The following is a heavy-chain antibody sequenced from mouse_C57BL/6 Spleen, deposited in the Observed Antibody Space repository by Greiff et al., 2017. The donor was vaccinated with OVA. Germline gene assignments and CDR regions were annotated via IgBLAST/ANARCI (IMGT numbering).Heavy chain of an antibody. CDR3: ARDTVVEGYAMDY. CDR2: ISSGSSTI. CDR1: GFTFSDYG. J-gene: IGHJ4*01. D-gene: IGHD1-1*01. V-gene: IGHV5-17*01. Sequence: EVQRVESGGGLVKPGGSLKLSCAASGFTFSDYGMHWVRQAPEKGLEWVAYISSGSSTIYYADTVKGRFTISRDNAKNTLFLQMTSLRSEDTAMYYCARDTVVEGYAMDYWGQGTSGTVSS.